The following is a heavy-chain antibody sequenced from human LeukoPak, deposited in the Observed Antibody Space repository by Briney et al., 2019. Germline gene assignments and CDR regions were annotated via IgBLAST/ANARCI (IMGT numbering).Heavy chain of an antibody. CDR2: IYYSGST. Sequence: NTSETLSLTCTVSGGSISSSSYYWGWIRQPPGKGLEWIGSIYYSGSTFYSPSLKSRVTILVDTSKSQFSLKLSSVTAADTAVYYCARDFYGSGIYFDYWGQGTMVTVSS. CDR1: GGSISSSSYY. CDR3: ARDFYGSGIYFDY. J-gene: IGHJ4*03. D-gene: IGHD3-10*01. V-gene: IGHV4-39*07.